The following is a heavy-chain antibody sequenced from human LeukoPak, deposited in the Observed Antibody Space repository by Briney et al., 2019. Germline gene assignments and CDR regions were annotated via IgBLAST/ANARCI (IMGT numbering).Heavy chain of an antibody. Sequence: ASVKVSCKVSGYTLTELSMHWVRQAPGKGLEWMGGFDPEDGETIYAQKFQGRVTMTEDTSTDTAYMGLSSLRSEDTAVYYCATSYCSGGSCYFFDPWGQGTLVTVSS. CDR1: GYTLTELS. J-gene: IGHJ5*02. D-gene: IGHD2-15*01. CDR2: FDPEDGET. V-gene: IGHV1-24*01. CDR3: ATSYCSGGSCYFFDP.